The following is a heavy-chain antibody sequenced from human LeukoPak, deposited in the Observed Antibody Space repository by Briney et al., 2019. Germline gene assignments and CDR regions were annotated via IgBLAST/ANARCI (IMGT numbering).Heavy chain of an antibody. V-gene: IGHV1-18*01. J-gene: IGHJ4*02. Sequence: ASVKVSCTTSGYTFTTSYINWVRQAPGQGLEWMGWVSAYNGKTSYAQRFQGRVTMTTDSSTSTAYMDLASLRYDDTAVYYCARGGTFYPSIDYWGQGTLVTVSS. CDR3: ARGGTFYPSIDY. CDR1: GYTFTTSY. CDR2: VSAYNGKT. D-gene: IGHD1-26*01.